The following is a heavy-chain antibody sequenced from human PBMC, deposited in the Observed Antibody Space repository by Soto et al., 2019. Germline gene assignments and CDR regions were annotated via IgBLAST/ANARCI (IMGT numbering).Heavy chain of an antibody. CDR3: AHRVLCTVFGLVTTTAIYFDF. Sequence: QITLNESGPTVVRPTETLTLTCRFSGFSLTTSGVGVGWIRQSPGKAPEWLALIYWDDDKRYSASLKSRLTITKDTSKNQVVLTGSDLDPTDTATYYCAHRVLCTVFGLVTTTAIYFDFWGQGTPVAVSS. J-gene: IGHJ4*02. CDR2: IYWDDDK. V-gene: IGHV2-5*02. CDR1: GFSLTTSGVG. D-gene: IGHD3-3*01.